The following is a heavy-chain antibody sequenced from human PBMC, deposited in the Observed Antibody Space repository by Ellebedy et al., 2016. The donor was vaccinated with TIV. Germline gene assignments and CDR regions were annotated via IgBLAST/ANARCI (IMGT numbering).Heavy chain of an antibody. V-gene: IGHV3-7*01. J-gene: IGHJ4*02. D-gene: IGHD1-7*01. Sequence: GESLKISCAASGFTSSNHWMNWVRQAPGKGLELVANIKQDGNERYYVDSVKGRFTISRDNSKNTLYLQMNNLRAEDTAVYYCATDHLPFKELRIFDYWGQGTLVTVSS. CDR1: GFTSSNHW. CDR3: ATDHLPFKELRIFDY. CDR2: IKQDGNER.